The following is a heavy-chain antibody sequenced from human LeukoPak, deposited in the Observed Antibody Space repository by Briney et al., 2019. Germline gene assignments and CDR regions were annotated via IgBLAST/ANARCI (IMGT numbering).Heavy chain of an antibody. CDR1: GGSLSSYH. J-gene: IGHJ2*01. CDR3: ARALLRYDSSSRSLHWYFDL. D-gene: IGHD3-22*01. CDR2: VHYGEST. V-gene: IGHV4-59*01. Sequence: PSETLSLPCTVSGGSLSSYHWSWLRQPPGKGLEWLGYVHYGESTNYNPSLNSRLTISVDTSKNQFSLALTSVTAADTAVYYCARALLRYDSSSRSLHWYFDLWGRGTLVTVSS.